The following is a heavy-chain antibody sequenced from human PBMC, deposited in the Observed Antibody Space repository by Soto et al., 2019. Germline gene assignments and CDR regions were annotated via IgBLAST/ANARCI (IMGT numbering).Heavy chain of an antibody. Sequence: DVQLVDSGGGLVRSGGSLRLSCAASGFTFKDYWMNWVRQAPGKGLEWVANIKVDGSEKNYVDSVKGRFTISRDNAKNTLYLQMNNLRAEDTAVYYCARDVICDGVKCTLGYFQEWGQGTLVTVSS. CDR1: GFTFKDYW. D-gene: IGHD2-21*01. CDR3: ARDVICDGVKCTLGYFQE. J-gene: IGHJ1*01. V-gene: IGHV3-7*03. CDR2: IKVDGSEK.